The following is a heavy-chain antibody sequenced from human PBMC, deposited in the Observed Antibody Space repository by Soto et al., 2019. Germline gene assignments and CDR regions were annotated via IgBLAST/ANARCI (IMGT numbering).Heavy chain of an antibody. D-gene: IGHD3-10*01. V-gene: IGHV4-34*01. J-gene: IGHJ6*02. CDR2: INHSGST. CDR3: ARVRGRSYYGSGRTSYYYYGMDV. CDR1: GGSFSGYY. Sequence: PSETLSLTCAVYGGSFSGYYWSWIRQPPGKGLEWIGEINHSGSTNYNPSLKSRVTISVDTSKNQFSLKLSSVTAADTAVYYCARVRGRSYYGSGRTSYYYYGMDVWGQGTTVTVSS.